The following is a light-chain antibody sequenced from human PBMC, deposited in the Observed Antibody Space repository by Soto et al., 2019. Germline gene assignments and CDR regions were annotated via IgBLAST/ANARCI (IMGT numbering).Light chain of an antibody. Sequence: QSALTQPASVSGSPGQSITISCTGTSSDVGSYNLVSWYQQHPGKAPKLMIYEVTQRPSGVSRRFSGSRSGNTASLTISGLRAEDEAHYYCCAYSASSTLLFGGGTKLTVL. CDR2: EVT. CDR1: SSDVGSYNL. CDR3: CAYSASSTLL. V-gene: IGLV2-23*02. J-gene: IGLJ2*01.